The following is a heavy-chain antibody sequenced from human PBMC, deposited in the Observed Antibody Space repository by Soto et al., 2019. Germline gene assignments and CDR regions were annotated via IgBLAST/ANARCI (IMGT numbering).Heavy chain of an antibody. Sequence: SETLSLTCAVYGGSFSGYYWSWIRQPPGKGLEWIGEINHSGSTNYNPSLKSRVTISVDTSKNQFSLKLSSVTAADTAVYYCARIRGYSSGWYNWFVPWGQGTLVTVSS. J-gene: IGHJ5*02. V-gene: IGHV4-34*01. CDR2: INHSGST. D-gene: IGHD6-19*01. CDR3: ARIRGYSSGWYNWFVP. CDR1: GGSFSGYY.